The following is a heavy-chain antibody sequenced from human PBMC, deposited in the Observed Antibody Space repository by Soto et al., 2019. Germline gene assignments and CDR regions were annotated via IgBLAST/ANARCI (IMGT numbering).Heavy chain of an antibody. CDR3: AKVHPVLITDKNAFDI. D-gene: IGHD3-22*01. J-gene: IGHJ3*02. Sequence: GGSLRLSCAASGFTFSSYAMSWVRQAPGKGLEWVSAISGSGGSTYYADSVKGRFTISRDNSKDTLYLQMNSLRAEDTAVYYCAKVHPVLITDKNAFDIWGQGTMVTVSS. CDR2: ISGSGGST. CDR1: GFTFSSYA. V-gene: IGHV3-23*01.